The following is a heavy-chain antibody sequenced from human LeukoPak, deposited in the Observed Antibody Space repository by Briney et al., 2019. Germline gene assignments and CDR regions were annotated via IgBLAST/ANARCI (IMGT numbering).Heavy chain of an antibody. CDR2: INSDVSGT. CDR1: GFPFSIYW. D-gene: IGHD3-16*01. CDR3: ARAGVGGAFDI. V-gene: IGHV3-74*01. Sequence: GGPLGLPLAASGFPFSIYWMHWFRQVPGKGLVWVSHINSDVSGTSYADSVKGRFTISRDNAKNTLYLQMNSLRAEDTAVYYCARAGVGGAFDIWGQGTMVTVSS. J-gene: IGHJ3*02.